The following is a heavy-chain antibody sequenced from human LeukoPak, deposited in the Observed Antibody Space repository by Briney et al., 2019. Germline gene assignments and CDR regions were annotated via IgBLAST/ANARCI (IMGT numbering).Heavy chain of an antibody. Sequence: PSETLSLTCAVYGGPFRGFFWSWIRQAPGKGLEWIGEISHSGSSNYNPSLKSRVTISVDTSKNQFSLKLSSVTAADTAVYYCARIPSFFGVVINGWFDPWGQGTLVTVSS. J-gene: IGHJ5*02. CDR2: ISHSGSS. CDR3: ARIPSFFGVVINGWFDP. D-gene: IGHD3-3*02. V-gene: IGHV4-34*01. CDR1: GGPFRGFF.